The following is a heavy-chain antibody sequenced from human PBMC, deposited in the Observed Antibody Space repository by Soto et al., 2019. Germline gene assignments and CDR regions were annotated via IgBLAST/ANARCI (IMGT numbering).Heavy chain of an antibody. D-gene: IGHD5-18*01. Sequence: GGSLRLSCAASGFTFSSYWMSWVRQAPGKGLEWVANIKQDGSEKYYVDSVKGRFTISRDNAKNSLYLQMNSLRAEDTAVYYCARNLVGGRIQLWSPTSNDPPNRGYMDVWGKGTTVTVSS. CDR3: ARNLVGGRIQLWSPTSNDPPNRGYMDV. CDR1: GFTFSSYW. J-gene: IGHJ6*03. V-gene: IGHV3-7*01. CDR2: IKQDGSEK.